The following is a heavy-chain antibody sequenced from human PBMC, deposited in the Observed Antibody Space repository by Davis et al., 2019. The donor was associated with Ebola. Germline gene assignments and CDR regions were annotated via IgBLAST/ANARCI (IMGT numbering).Heavy chain of an antibody. D-gene: IGHD4-17*01. V-gene: IGHV3-30-3*02. CDR2: MSYNGANS. Sequence: GESLKISCAASGLEGSSYAMHWVRQAPGKGLEWLAVMSYNGANSYYADSVKGRFTISRDNSKNTLYLQMNSLRAEDTAVYYCAKKGGDYHYYYYGMDVWGQGTTVTVSS. J-gene: IGHJ6*02. CDR3: AKKGGDYHYYYYGMDV. CDR1: GLEGSSYA.